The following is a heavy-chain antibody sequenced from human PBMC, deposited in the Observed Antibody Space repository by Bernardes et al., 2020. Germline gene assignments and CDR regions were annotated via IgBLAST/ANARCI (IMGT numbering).Heavy chain of an antibody. CDR1: GFSFSSFW. Sequence: GGSLRLSCATSGFSFSSFWMSWVRQAPGKGLEWVANIKQDGNEKHYVDSVKGRFTISRDNAMKSLFLQMNSLRVEDTAVYYCARDMWGSGEGFWGQGTLVTVSS. CDR3: ARDMWGSGEGF. CDR2: IKQDGNEK. V-gene: IGHV3-7*01. D-gene: IGHD6-19*01. J-gene: IGHJ4*02.